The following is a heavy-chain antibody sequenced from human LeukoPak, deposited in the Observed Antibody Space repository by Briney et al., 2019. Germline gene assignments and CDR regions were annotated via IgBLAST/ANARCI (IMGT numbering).Heavy chain of an antibody. Sequence: SETLSLTCAVYGGSFSGYYWSWIRQPPGKGQEWIGEINHSGSTNYNPSLKSRVTISVDTSKNQFSLKLSSVTAADTAVYYCARSVLMDYWGQGTLVTVSS. V-gene: IGHV4-34*01. CDR3: ARSVLMDY. D-gene: IGHD2-8*01. J-gene: IGHJ4*02. CDR1: GGSFSGYY. CDR2: INHSGST.